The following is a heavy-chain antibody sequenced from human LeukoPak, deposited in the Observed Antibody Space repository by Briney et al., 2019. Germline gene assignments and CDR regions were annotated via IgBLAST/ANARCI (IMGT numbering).Heavy chain of an antibody. CDR2: TWYDGSNK. J-gene: IGHJ4*02. D-gene: IGHD6-19*01. CDR3: ARGSAAAVAGTGEDFDY. Sequence: GGSLRPSCAASGFTFSSYGVHWVRQAPGKGLEWVAVTWYDGSNKYYADSVKGRFTISRDNSKNTLYLQMNSLRAEDTAVYYCARGSAAAVAGTGEDFDYWGQGTLVTVSS. CDR1: GFTFSSYG. V-gene: IGHV3-33*01.